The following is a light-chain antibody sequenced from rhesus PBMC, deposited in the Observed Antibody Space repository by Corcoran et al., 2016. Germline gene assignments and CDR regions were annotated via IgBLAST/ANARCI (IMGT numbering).Light chain of an antibody. CDR1: ENVNNY. CDR3: QHGYGTPWT. CDR2: RAS. J-gene: IGKJ1*01. V-gene: IGKV1-74*01. Sequence: DIQMTQSPSSLSASVGDRVTITCRASENVNNYLNWYQQKPGKAPNLLIYRASTLQSGVPSRFSGSGSGTDYTLPISSLQPEDVATYYCQHGYGTPWTFGQGTKVEIK.